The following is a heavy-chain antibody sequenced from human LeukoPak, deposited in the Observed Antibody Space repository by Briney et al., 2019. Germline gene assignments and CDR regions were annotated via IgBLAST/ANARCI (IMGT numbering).Heavy chain of an antibody. Sequence: PSQTLSLTCAISGDSVSSNSAAWNWIRQSPSRGLEWLGRTYYRSKWFNDYAVSVKSRITINPDTSKNQFSLQLNAVTPEDTAVYYCARELAYCGGDRYSGLFDYWGQGTLVTVSS. V-gene: IGHV6-1*01. D-gene: IGHD2-21*01. CDR1: GDSVSSNSAA. CDR3: ARELAYCGGDRYSGLFDY. J-gene: IGHJ4*02. CDR2: TYYRSKWFN.